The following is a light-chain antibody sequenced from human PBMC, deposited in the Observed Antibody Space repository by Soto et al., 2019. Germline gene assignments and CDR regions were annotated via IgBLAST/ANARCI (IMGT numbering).Light chain of an antibody. CDR2: AAS. J-gene: IGKJ1*01. CDR3: LQYYDYPRT. Sequence: QLTQSPSSLSASVGYRVTITCQASQDVRSQLNWYQQRPGNAPTLLISAASRLQSGVPSRFSGRGSGTDFTLTISSLQPEDFATYYCLQYYDYPRTFGQGTKVDIK. V-gene: IGKV1-6*01. CDR1: QDVRSQ.